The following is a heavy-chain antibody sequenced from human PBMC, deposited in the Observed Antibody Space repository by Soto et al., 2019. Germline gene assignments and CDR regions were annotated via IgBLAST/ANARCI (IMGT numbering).Heavy chain of an antibody. CDR1: KFTFSNYW. D-gene: IGHD3-16*01. CDR3: ARDHKVPYYFDS. CDR2: MKEDGSEI. J-gene: IGHJ4*02. Sequence: GGSLRLSCVASKFTFSNYWMAWLRQAPGKGLEWVANMKEDGSEIYYVDSMKGRVTISRDNAKSSLYLQMNSLRAEDTAVYYCARDHKVPYYFDSWGQGTLVTVSS. V-gene: IGHV3-7*01.